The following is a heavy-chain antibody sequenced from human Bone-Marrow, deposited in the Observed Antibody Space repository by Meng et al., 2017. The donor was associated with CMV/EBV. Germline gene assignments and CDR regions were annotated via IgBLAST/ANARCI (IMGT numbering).Heavy chain of an antibody. J-gene: IGHJ6*02. Sequence: GESLKISCAASGFTFSSYAMSWVRQAPGKGLEWVSIIYSGGSSMYYVDSVKGRFTISRDNSKNTLYLQMNSLRADDTAVYYCAKDRNTYYYYGMDVWGQGPTVTVSS. CDR2: IYSGGSSM. D-gene: IGHD1-14*01. CDR3: AKDRNTYYYYGMDV. CDR1: GFTFSSYA. V-gene: IGHV3-23*03.